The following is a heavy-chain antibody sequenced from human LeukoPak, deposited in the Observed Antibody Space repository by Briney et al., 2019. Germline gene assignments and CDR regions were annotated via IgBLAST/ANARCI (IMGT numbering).Heavy chain of an antibody. CDR2: IIPIFGTA. Sequence: SVKVSCKASGGTFSSYAISWVRQAPGQGLEWMGGIIPIFGTANYAQKFQGRVTITADESTSTAYMELSSLRSEDTAVYYCARTSLSGSGSYYYFDYWGQGTLVTVSS. CDR1: GGTFSSYA. V-gene: IGHV1-69*13. J-gene: IGHJ4*02. CDR3: ARTSLSGSGSYYYFDY. D-gene: IGHD3-10*01.